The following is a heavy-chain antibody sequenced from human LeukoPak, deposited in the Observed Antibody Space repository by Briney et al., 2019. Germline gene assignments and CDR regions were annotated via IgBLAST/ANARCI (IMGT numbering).Heavy chain of an antibody. V-gene: IGHV3-23*01. J-gene: IGHJ4*02. D-gene: IGHD1-26*01. Sequence: GGSLRLSCAASGFTFSSYAMSWVRQAPGKGLEWVSAISGSGGSTYYADSVKGRFTISRNNSKNTLYLQMNSLRAEDTAVYYCAKEGGVVGATRYFDYWGQGTLVTVSS. CDR3: AKEGGVVGATRYFDY. CDR2: ISGSGGST. CDR1: GFTFSSYA.